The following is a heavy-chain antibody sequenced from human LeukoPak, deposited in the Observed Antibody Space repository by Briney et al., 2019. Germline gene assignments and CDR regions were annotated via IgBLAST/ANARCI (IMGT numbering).Heavy chain of an antibody. CDR1: GFTFSSYA. CDR2: ISGSGGST. CDR3: AKPLYQKVVTAGFDY. Sequence: PGGSLRLSCAASGFTFSSYAMSWVRQAPGKGLEWVSAISGSGGSTYYADSVKGRFTISRDNSKNTLYLQMNSLRAEDTAAYYCAKPLYQKVVTAGFDYWGQGTLVTVSS. V-gene: IGHV3-23*01. D-gene: IGHD2-21*02. J-gene: IGHJ4*02.